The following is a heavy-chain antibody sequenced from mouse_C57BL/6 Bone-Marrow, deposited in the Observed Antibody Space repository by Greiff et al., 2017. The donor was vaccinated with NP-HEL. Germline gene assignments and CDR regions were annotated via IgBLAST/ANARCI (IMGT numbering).Heavy chain of an antibody. CDR3: VYDYPAWFGD. V-gene: IGHV1-7*01. CDR2: INPSSGYT. Sequence: VQLQQSGAELAKPGASVKLSCKASGYTFTSYWMHWVKQRPGQGLEWIGYINPSSGYTKYNQKFKDKATLTADKSSSTAYMQLSSLTSEDSAVYYCVYDYPAWFGDWGQGTLVTVSA. CDR1: GYTFTSYW. J-gene: IGHJ3*01. D-gene: IGHD2-4*01.